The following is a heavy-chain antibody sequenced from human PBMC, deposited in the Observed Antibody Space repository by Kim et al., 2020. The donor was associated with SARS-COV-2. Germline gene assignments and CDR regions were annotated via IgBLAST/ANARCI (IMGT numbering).Heavy chain of an antibody. D-gene: IGHD6-13*01. CDR2: TRKDGGAA. J-gene: IGHJ3*02. CDR1: GFALSNYW. CDR3: ARDFNPRDDSRWFDAFDI. V-gene: IGHV3-7*01. Sequence: GGSLRLSCAASGFALSNYWMTWVRQAPGKGLEWVANTRKDGGAAHYADSVKGRFSISRDNLKNSLYLQMNSLRVEDTAVYYCARDFNPRDDSRWFDAFDIWGQGTGVTVSS.